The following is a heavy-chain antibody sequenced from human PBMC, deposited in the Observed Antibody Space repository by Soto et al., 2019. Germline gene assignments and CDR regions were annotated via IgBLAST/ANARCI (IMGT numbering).Heavy chain of an antibody. CDR3: VRSSSSPPRTYYYYYYGMDV. CDR2: INPNSGGT. D-gene: IGHD6-6*01. CDR1: GYTFTGYY. Sequence: ASVKVSCKASGYTFTGYYMHWVRQAPGQGLEWMGWINPNSGGTNYAQKFQGWVTMTRDTSISTAYMELRRLRSDDTAVYYCVRSSSSPPRTYYYYYYGMDVWGQGTTVTVSS. J-gene: IGHJ6*02. V-gene: IGHV1-2*04.